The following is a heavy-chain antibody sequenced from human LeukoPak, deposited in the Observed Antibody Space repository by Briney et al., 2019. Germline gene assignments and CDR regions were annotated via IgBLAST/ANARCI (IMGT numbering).Heavy chain of an antibody. CDR3: ARHAGYSRYYYYMDV. CDR2: SSGSGDSA. CDR1: GFSFSSYA. D-gene: IGHD6-13*01. Sequence: GGSLRLSCEATGFSFSSYAMSWVRQAPGEGLEWVSASSGSGDSADYADAVKGRFTISRDNAKNSLYLQMNSLRAEDTAVYYCARHAGYSRYYYYMDVWGKGTTVTVSS. J-gene: IGHJ6*03. V-gene: IGHV3-23*01.